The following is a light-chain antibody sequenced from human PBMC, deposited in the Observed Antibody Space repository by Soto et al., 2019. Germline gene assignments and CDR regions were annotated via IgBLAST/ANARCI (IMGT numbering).Light chain of an antibody. Sequence: QSVLTQPPSVSAAPGQKVTISCSGTSSNIGNNYVSWYQHLPGTAPKLLIYENNKRPSGTPDRFSGSKSGTSATLGITGLQTGDEADYYCGTWDSSLSRVFGGGTKLTVL. CDR3: GTWDSSLSRV. CDR2: ENN. J-gene: IGLJ3*02. CDR1: SSNIGNNY. V-gene: IGLV1-51*02.